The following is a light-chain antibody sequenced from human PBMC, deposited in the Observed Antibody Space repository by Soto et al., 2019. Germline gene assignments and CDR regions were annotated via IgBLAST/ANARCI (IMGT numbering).Light chain of an antibody. CDR2: DAS. CDR3: QQYRHWPLT. V-gene: IGKV3-15*01. J-gene: IGKJ4*01. CDR1: ESVRSN. Sequence: EIVMTQSPATLSVSAGERATLSCRASESVRSNLAWYQQKPGQGPRLLIYDASTRATDIPPRFSGSGSGTEFTLTISSLQSGDFAVYYCQQYRHWPLTFGGGTKVEIK.